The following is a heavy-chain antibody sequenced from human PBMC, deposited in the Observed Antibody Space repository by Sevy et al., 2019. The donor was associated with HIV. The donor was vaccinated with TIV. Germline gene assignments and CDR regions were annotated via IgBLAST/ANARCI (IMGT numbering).Heavy chain of an antibody. CDR3: TSLGGSVGSGYHFFDY. J-gene: IGHJ4*02. D-gene: IGHD3-22*01. V-gene: IGHV5-51*01. CDR2: IYPGDSDT. CDR1: GYSFTNYW. Sequence: GESLKISCKGSGYSFTNYWIGWVRQMPGKGLEWMGIIYPGDSDTRYSPSFQGQVTISADKCISTAYLQWSSLKASDTALYYCTSLGGSVGSGYHFFDYWGQGTLVTVSS.